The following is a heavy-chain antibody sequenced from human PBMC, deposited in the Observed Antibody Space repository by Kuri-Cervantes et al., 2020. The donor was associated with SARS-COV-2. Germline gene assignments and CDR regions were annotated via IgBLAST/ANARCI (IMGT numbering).Heavy chain of an antibody. CDR2: ISGSGGST. Sequence: GESLKISCTVSGFSFSSYAMSWVRQAPGKGLEWVSAISGSGGSTYYADSVKGRFTISRDNSKNTLYLQMNSLRAEDTAVYYCARDIGYCTNGVCYDLAGYWGQGTLVTVSS. CDR3: ARDIGYCTNGVCYDLAGY. J-gene: IGHJ4*02. D-gene: IGHD2-8*01. V-gene: IGHV3-23*01. CDR1: GFSFSSYA.